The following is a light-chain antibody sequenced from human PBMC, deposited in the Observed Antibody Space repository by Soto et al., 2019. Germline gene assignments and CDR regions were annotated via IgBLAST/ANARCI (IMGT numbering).Light chain of an antibody. V-gene: IGKV1-5*01. CDR3: QQYNTYSPT. CDR2: DAS. J-gene: IGKJ1*01. CDR1: QSISSW. Sequence: DFHMTRSPSTLSASVGHTVTVTCRASQSISSWLDWYQQKPGKAPKLLIYDASSLESGVPSRLRGSGYGTELTITISSLKHDDFETYYCQQYNTYSPTFGLGTQVDIK.